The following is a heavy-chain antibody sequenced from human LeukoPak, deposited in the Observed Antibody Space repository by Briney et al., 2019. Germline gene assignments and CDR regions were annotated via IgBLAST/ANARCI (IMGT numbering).Heavy chain of an antibody. J-gene: IGHJ4*02. V-gene: IGHV4-59*01. CDR1: GGSISSYY. D-gene: IGHD5-18*01. Sequence: SETLSLTCTVSGGSISSYYWSWIRQAPGKGLEWIGYIYYSGSTNYNPSLKSRVTISVGTSKNQFSLKLNSVTAADTAVYYCARDSGYNYGFDYWGQGPLVTVSS. CDR3: ARDSGYNYGFDY. CDR2: IYYSGST.